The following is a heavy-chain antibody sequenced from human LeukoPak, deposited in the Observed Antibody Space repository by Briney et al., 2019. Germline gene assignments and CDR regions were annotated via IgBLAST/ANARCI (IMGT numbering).Heavy chain of an antibody. D-gene: IGHD2-15*01. CDR1: GFTVNSNY. Sequence: GGSLRLSSAASGFTVNSNYMNWVRQAPGKGLEWVSVLYSDGRTYYADSVKGRFTISRDTSKNTLYLQVNSLRAEDTAVYYCARGGGYYPIDYWGQGTLVTVSS. CDR2: LYSDGRT. J-gene: IGHJ4*02. V-gene: IGHV3-53*01. CDR3: ARGGGYYPIDY.